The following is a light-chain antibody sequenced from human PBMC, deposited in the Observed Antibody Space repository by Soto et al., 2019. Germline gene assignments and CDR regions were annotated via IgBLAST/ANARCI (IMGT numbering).Light chain of an antibody. V-gene: IGLV2-14*01. CDR3: SSYTSSRAYV. Sequence: QSVLTQPASVSGSAGQSITISCTGTSSDVGGYNYVSWYQQQSGKAPKLMIHEVSNRPSGVSSRFSGSKSGNTASLTISGLQAEDEADYYCSSYTSSRAYVFGIGTKVTVL. J-gene: IGLJ1*01. CDR1: SSDVGGYNY. CDR2: EVS.